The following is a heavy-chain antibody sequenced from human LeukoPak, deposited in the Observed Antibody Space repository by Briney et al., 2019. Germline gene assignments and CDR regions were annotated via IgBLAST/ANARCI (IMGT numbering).Heavy chain of an antibody. CDR2: IYYSGST. V-gene: IGHV4-39*01. D-gene: IGHD3-10*01. CDR3: ARLSITMVRGVIITDDY. J-gene: IGHJ4*02. CDR1: GGSISSTSYY. Sequence: PSETLSLTCTVSGGSISSTSYYWGWVRQPPGKGLEWIGSIYYSGSTYYNPSLKSRVTISVDTSKNQFSLKLSSVTAADTAVYYCARLSITMVRGVIITDDYSGQGTLVTVSS.